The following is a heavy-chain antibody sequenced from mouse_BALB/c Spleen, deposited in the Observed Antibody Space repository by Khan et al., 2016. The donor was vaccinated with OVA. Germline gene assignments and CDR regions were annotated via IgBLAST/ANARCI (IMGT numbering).Heavy chain of an antibody. V-gene: IGHV6-3*01. Sequence: DVKLEESGGGLVQPGGSMKLSCVASGFTFSNYWMNWVRPSPEKGLEWVADISLKSDDYVTHSAASVTGRFTISRDDSTSSLYLQIHHLSAAATGIYDWGILRWGQGTTLTGS. CDR2: ISLKSDDYVT. CDR1: GFTFSNYW. CDR3: GILR. J-gene: IGHJ2*01.